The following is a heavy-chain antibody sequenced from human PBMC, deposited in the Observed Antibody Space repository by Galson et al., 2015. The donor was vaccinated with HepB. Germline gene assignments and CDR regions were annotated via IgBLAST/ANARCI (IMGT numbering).Heavy chain of an antibody. CDR2: IIPIFGTA. D-gene: IGHD4-23*01. V-gene: IGHV1-69*01. Sequence: QSGAEVKKPGESLRISCKASGGTFSSYVISWVRQAPGQGLEWMGGIIPIFGTANYAQKFQGRVTITADESTSTAYMELSSLRSEDTAVYYCARASVEGGRGYYYGMDVWGQGTTVTVSS. J-gene: IGHJ6*02. CDR3: ARASVEGGRGYYYGMDV. CDR1: GGTFSSYV.